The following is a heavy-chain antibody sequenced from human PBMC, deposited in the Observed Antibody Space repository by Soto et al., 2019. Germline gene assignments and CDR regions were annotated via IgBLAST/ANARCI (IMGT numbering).Heavy chain of an antibody. V-gene: IGHV3-30*18. CDR2: ISYDGSNK. CDR1: GFTFSSYG. Sequence: QVQLVESGGGVVQPGRSLRLSCAASGFTFSSYGMHWVRQAPGKGLEWVAVISYDGSNKYYADSVKGRFTISRDNSKNTLYLEMNSLRAEDTAGYYCAKEAVAGHTSYFQHWGQGNLVTVSS. D-gene: IGHD6-19*01. CDR3: AKEAVAGHTSYFQH. J-gene: IGHJ1*01.